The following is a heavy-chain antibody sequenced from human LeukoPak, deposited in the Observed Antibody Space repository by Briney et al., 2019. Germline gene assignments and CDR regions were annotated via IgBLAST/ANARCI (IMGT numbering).Heavy chain of an antibody. CDR2: FDREDGET. CDR1: GYTLTELS. Sequence: ASVKVSCTVSGYTLTELSMHWVRQAPAKGLEWMGGFDREDGETIYAQRFQGRVTMTEDTSTDTAYMELSSLRSEDTAVYYCARTPANYYDSSGYDWYFDLWGRGTLVTVSS. J-gene: IGHJ2*01. CDR3: ARTPANYYDSSGYDWYFDL. D-gene: IGHD3-22*01. V-gene: IGHV1-24*01.